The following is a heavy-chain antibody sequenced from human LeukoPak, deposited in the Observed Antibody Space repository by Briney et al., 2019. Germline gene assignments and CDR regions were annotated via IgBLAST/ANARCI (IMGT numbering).Heavy chain of an antibody. CDR1: GCTFSNYA. V-gene: IGHV3-23*01. J-gene: IGHJ4*02. CDR3: AKDLIASNFDY. D-gene: IGHD2-8*01. CDR2: ISGSGGST. Sequence: GGSLRLSCAASGCTFSNYAMSWVRQAPGKGLEWVSGISGSGGSTYYADSVKGHFTISRDNSKNMLYLQMNSLRAEDTAIYYCAKDLIASNFDYWGQGTLVTVSS.